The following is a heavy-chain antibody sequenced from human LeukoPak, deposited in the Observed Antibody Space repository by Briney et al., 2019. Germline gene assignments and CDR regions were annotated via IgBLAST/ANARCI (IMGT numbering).Heavy chain of an antibody. D-gene: IGHD2-15*01. Sequence: RGCLRLSRAQSGFTFSVHWMHWGREAPGKGVGWGSRINLDGSSTIYADSVKGGVTISRDNAKTTLYLQMNSLRAEASAVYYCVRIHCTCGSCLDYWGQGTLVTVSS. J-gene: IGHJ4*02. CDR3: VRIHCTCGSCLDY. V-gene: IGHV3-74*01. CDR2: INLDGSST. CDR1: GFTFSVHW.